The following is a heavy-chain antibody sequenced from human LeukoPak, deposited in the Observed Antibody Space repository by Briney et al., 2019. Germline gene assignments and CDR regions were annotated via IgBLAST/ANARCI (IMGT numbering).Heavy chain of an antibody. Sequence: ASVKVSCKASGYTFTGYHMHWVRQAPGRGREWMGWINPNSGGTNYAQKFQGRVNMTRDTSISTAYMELSRLRSDDTAVYYCASSYDSWESDAFDIWGQGTMVTVSS. J-gene: IGHJ3*02. CDR3: ASSYDSWESDAFDI. V-gene: IGHV1-2*02. D-gene: IGHD3-22*01. CDR1: GYTFTGYH. CDR2: INPNSGGT.